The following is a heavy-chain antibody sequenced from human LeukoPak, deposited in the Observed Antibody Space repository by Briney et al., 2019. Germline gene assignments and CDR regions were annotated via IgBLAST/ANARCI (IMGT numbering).Heavy chain of an antibody. J-gene: IGHJ4*02. CDR1: GYTFTGCY. V-gene: IGHV1-2*02. D-gene: IGHD6-19*01. Sequence: ASVKVSCKASGYTFTGCYMHWVRQAPGQGLEWMGWINPNSGGTKYAQNFQGRVTMTRDTSISTAYMGLSRLRSDDTAVYYCAKALFPGVSVSVAGTLNYWGQGTLVTVSS. CDR3: AKALFPGVSVSVAGTLNY. CDR2: INPNSGGT.